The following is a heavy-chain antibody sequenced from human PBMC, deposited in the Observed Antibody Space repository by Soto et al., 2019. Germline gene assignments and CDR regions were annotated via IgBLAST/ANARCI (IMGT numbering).Heavy chain of an antibody. D-gene: IGHD6-13*01. CDR1: GYSFTSYW. CDR3: ARLWQQNAFDI. J-gene: IGHJ3*02. Sequence: GEALKISCKGSGYSFTSYWIGWERQMPGKVLEWMGIIYPGDSDTRYSPSFQGQVTISADKSISTAYLQWSSLKASDTAMYYCARLWQQNAFDIWGQGXMVTVSS. V-gene: IGHV5-51*01. CDR2: IYPGDSDT.